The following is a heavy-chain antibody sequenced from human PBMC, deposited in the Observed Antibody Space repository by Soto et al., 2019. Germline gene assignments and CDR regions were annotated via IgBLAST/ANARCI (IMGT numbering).Heavy chain of an antibody. CDR1: GFTFSSYG. D-gene: IGHD2-2*01. Sequence: GGSLRLSCAASGFTFSSYGMHWVRQAPGKGLEWVAVIWYDGSNKYYADSVKGRFTISRDNSKNTLYLQMNSLRAEDTAVYYCARDHCSSTSCFWFDPWGQGTLVTVSS. CDR2: IWYDGSNK. J-gene: IGHJ5*02. V-gene: IGHV3-33*01. CDR3: ARDHCSSTSCFWFDP.